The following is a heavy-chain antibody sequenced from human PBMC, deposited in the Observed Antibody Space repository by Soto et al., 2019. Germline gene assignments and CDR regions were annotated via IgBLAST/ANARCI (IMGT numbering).Heavy chain of an antibody. CDR1: GFTFDDYA. V-gene: IGHV3-9*01. CDR3: AKAPGDYYDSRGYKGDFDY. J-gene: IGHJ4*02. CDR2: ISWNSGSI. D-gene: IGHD3-22*01. Sequence: EVQLVESGGGLVQPGRSLRLSCAASGFTFDDYAMHWVRQAPGKGLEWVSGISWNSGSIGYADSVKGRFTISRDNAKNSLYLQMNSLRAEDTALYYCAKAPGDYYDSRGYKGDFDYWGQGTLVTVSS.